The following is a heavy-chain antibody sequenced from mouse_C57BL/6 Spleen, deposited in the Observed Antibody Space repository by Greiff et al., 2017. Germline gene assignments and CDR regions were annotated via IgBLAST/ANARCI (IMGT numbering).Heavy chain of an antibody. J-gene: IGHJ2*01. D-gene: IGHD1-1*01. V-gene: IGHV1-82*01. Sequence: QVQLQQSGPELVKPGASVKFSCKASGYAFSSSWMHWVKQRPGQGLEWIGRIYPGDGVTNYNGKFKGKATLTADKSSSTAYMQRSSLASEDSAVYFCARDYCGTLGYWGQGATLTV. CDR3: ARDYCGTLGY. CDR1: GYAFSSSW. CDR2: IYPGDGVT.